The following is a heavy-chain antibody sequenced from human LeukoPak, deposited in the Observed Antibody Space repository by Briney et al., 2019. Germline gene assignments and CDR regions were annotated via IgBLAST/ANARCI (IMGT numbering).Heavy chain of an antibody. V-gene: IGHV3-7*01. J-gene: IGHJ3*02. D-gene: IGHD3-22*01. CDR2: IKQDGSEK. CDR3: ARALRGLYYDSSGYRAQSDAFDI. CDR1: GFTFSSYW. Sequence: TGGSLRLSCAASGFTFSSYWMSWVRQAPGKGLEWVANIKQDGSEKYYVDSVKGRFTISRDNAKNSLYLQMNSLRAEDTAVYYCARALRGLYYDSSGYRAQSDAFDIWGQGTIVTVSS.